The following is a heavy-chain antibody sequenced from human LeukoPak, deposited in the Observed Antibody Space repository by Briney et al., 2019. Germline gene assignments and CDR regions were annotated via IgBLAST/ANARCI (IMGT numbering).Heavy chain of an antibody. J-gene: IGHJ4*02. CDR3: ARVGAAAAGTHLDY. CDR1: GGTFSIYA. V-gene: IGHV1-69*13. Sequence: SVNVSCKASGGTFSIYAISWVRQAPGQGLEWMGGIIPIFGTANYAQKFQGRVTITADESTSTAYMELSSLRSEDTAVYYCARVGAAAAGTHLDYWGQGTLVTVSS. CDR2: IIPIFGTA. D-gene: IGHD6-13*01.